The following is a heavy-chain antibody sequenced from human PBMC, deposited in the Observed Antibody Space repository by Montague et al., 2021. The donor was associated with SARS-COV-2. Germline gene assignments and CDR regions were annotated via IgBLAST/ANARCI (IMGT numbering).Heavy chain of an antibody. Sequence: SETLSLTCTVSGGSISSDGYYWDWIRQPPGMGLEWIGTIYYNGSTDYNPSLKSRVTISVDTSRNQFSLKVSSVTAADTAVYYCATTGGPTTVAGPFDYWGQGTPVTVSS. D-gene: IGHD6-19*01. CDR2: IYYNGST. J-gene: IGHJ4*02. V-gene: IGHV4-39*01. CDR3: ATTGGPTTVAGPFDY. CDR1: GGSISSDGYY.